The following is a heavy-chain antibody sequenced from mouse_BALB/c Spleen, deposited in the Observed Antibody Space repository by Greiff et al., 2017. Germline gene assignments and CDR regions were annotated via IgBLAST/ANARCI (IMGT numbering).Heavy chain of an antibody. CDR3: ARDYYGSRDY. D-gene: IGHD1-1*01. J-gene: IGHJ4*01. Sequence: DVHLVESGGGLVQPGGSRKLSCAASGFTFSSFGMHWVRQAPEKGLEWVAYISSGSSTIYYADTVKGRFTISRDNPKNTLFLQMTSLRSEDTAMYYCARDYYGSRDYWGQGTSVTVSS. V-gene: IGHV5-17*02. CDR1: GFTFSSFG. CDR2: ISSGSSTI.